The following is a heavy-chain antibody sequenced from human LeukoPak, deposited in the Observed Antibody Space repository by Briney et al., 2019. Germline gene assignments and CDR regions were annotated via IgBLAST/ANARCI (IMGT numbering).Heavy chain of an antibody. CDR1: GYSFTSYW. J-gene: IGHJ4*02. D-gene: IGHD3-10*01. CDR2: IYTGDSDT. Sequence: GESLKISCTGSGYSFTSYWIGWVRPLPGKGLGWMGIIYTGDSDTRYSPSFQGQVTISADKSISTAYLQWSSLKASDTAMYYCARHRFGELYPLDYWGQGTLVTVSS. CDR3: ARHRFGELYPLDY. V-gene: IGHV5-51*01.